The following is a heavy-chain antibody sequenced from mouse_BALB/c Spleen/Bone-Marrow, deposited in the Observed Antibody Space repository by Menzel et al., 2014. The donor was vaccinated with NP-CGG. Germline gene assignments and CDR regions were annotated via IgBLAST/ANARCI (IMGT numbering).Heavy chain of an antibody. CDR2: INPSNGGT. J-gene: IGHJ2*01. D-gene: IGHD4-1*01. V-gene: IGHV1S81*02. Sequence: QVHVKQSGAELVKPGASVKLSCKASGYTFXSYYMYWVKQRPGQGLEWIGEINPSNGGTNFNEKFKSRATLTVDKSSSTAYMQLSSLTSEDSAVYYCTRGRTWDFDYWGQGTNLTVSS. CDR1: GYTFXSYY. CDR3: TRGRTWDFDY.